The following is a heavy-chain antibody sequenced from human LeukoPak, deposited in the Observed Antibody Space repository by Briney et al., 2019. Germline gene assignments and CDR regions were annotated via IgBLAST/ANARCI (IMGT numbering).Heavy chain of an antibody. CDR2: TYYRFKWYN. CDR1: GDSVSSNSAA. Sequence: SQTLPLTCAISGDSVSSNSAAWNWIRQSPSRGLEWLGRTYYRFKWYNEYAVSVKSRMIINADTSKNQFSLQLNSVTPEDTAVYYCARDSGWFTHWGQGTLVTVSS. D-gene: IGHD6-19*01. J-gene: IGHJ5*02. V-gene: IGHV6-1*01. CDR3: ARDSGWFTH.